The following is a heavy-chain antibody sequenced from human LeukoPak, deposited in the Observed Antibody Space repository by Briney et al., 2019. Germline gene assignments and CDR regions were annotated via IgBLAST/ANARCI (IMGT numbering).Heavy chain of an antibody. CDR3: AIDKVAGTLISDYYYYGMDV. CDR1: GGSVSSGSYY. Sequence: SETLSLTCTVSGGSVSSGSYYWSWIRQPPGKGLEWLGYIYYSGSTNYNPSLKSRVTISVDTSKNQFSLKLSSVTAADTAVYYCAIDKVAGTLISDYYYYGMDVWGKGTTVTVSS. V-gene: IGHV4-61*01. CDR2: IYYSGST. D-gene: IGHD6-19*01. J-gene: IGHJ6*04.